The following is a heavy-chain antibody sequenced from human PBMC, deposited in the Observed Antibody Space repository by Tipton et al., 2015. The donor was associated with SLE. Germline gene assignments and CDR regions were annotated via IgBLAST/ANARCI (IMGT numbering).Heavy chain of an antibody. J-gene: IGHJ4*02. Sequence: LRLSCAVYGGSFSSYYWSWIRQPPGKGLEWIGYIYYTGSTNYSPSLYSRVTMSLDTSRTQFSLKLRSVTAADTAVYYCAREDRYSDWLMPDLWGQGTLVTVSS. CDR1: GGSFSSYY. D-gene: IGHD3-9*01. V-gene: IGHV4-59*01. CDR2: IYYTGST. CDR3: AREDRYSDWLMPDL.